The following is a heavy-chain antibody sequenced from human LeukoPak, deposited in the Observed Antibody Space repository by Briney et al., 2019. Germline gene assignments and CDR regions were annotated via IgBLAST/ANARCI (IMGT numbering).Heavy chain of an antibody. D-gene: IGHD4-17*01. J-gene: IGHJ3*02. CDR3: AADYAQDAFDI. CDR1: GGSFSGYY. V-gene: IGHV4-34*01. CDR2: INHSGST. Sequence: SETLSLTCAVYGGSFSGYYWSWIRQPPGKGLEWIGEINHSGSTNYNPSLKSRVTISVDTSKNQFSLKLSSVTAADTAVYYCAADYAQDAFDIWGQGTMVTVSS.